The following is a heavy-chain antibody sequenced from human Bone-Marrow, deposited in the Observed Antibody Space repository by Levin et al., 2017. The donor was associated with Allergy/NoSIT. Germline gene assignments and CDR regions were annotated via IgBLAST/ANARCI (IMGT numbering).Heavy chain of an antibody. CDR1: GFTFDDYV. V-gene: IGHV3-9*01. D-gene: IGHD6-6*01. Sequence: QPGGSLRLSCTASGFTFDDYVMVWVRQAPGKGLVWVSSISWNSGTIGYADSVKGRFTISRDNAKNSLYLQMNSLRPEDTALYYCASEYSSSSSAFNIWGQGTMVTVSS. CDR2: ISWNSGTI. J-gene: IGHJ3*02. CDR3: ASEYSSSSSAFNI.